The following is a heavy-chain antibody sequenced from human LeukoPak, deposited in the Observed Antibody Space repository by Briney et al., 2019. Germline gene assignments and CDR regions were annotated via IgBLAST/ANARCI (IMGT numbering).Heavy chain of an antibody. CDR2: INPYNGNT. CDR3: AREIYGRFDY. Sequence: ASVKVSCKASGYTFTSYGISWVRQAPGQGLECMGWINPYNGNTNYALKVQGGVTMTTDTSTSTAYLELRSLRYDDTAIYYCAREIYGRFDYWGQGTLVTVSS. D-gene: IGHD4-17*01. V-gene: IGHV1-18*01. J-gene: IGHJ4*02. CDR1: GYTFTSYG.